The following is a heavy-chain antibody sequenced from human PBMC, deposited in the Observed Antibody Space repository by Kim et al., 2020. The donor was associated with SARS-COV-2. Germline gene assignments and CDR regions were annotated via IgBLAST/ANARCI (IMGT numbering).Heavy chain of an antibody. CDR2: ISGSGGST. J-gene: IGHJ4*02. CDR1: GFTFSDYA. CDR3: AKDPITMVRGVTPHFDY. V-gene: IGHV3-23*01. D-gene: IGHD3-10*01. Sequence: GGSLRLSCAASGFTFSDYAMSWVRQAPGKGLEWVSAISGSGGSTYYADSVKGRFTIFRDNSKNTLYLQMNSLRAEDTAVYYCAKDPITMVRGVTPHFDYWGQGTLVTVSS.